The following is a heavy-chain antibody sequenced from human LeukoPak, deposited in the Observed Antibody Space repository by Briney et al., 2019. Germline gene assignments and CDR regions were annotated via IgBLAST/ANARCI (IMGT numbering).Heavy chain of an antibody. Sequence: GGSLRLSCAASGFTFSSYSMNWVRQAPGKGLEWVSYISSSSSTIYYADSVKGRFTISRDNAKNPLYLQMNSLRAEDTAVYYCARPYYDILTGGDYWGQGTLVTVSS. CDR2: ISSSSSTI. CDR1: GFTFSSYS. V-gene: IGHV3-48*04. J-gene: IGHJ4*02. D-gene: IGHD3-9*01. CDR3: ARPYYDILTGGDY.